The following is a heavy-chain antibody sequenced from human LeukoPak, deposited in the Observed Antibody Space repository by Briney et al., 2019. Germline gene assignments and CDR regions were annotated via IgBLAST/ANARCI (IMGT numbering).Heavy chain of an antibody. D-gene: IGHD1-26*01. CDR2: IRCSGGST. J-gene: IGHJ4*02. Sequence: GGSLRLSCAASGFTFSSYAMSWGRQAPGKGLEWVSAIRCSGGSTYYADSVKGRFTISRDNSKTTLYLQMNSLRAEDTAVYYCAKGDQWELPEYYFDYWGQGTLVTVSS. CDR3: AKGDQWELPEYYFDY. CDR1: GFTFSSYA. V-gene: IGHV3-23*01.